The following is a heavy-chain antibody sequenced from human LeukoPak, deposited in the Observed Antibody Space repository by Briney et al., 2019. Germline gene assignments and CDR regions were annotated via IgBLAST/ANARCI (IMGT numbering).Heavy chain of an antibody. J-gene: IGHJ4*02. CDR1: GGSISSGGYY. CDR3: ARGVFGAYFDY. D-gene: IGHD3-10*01. V-gene: IGHV4-31*03. Sequence: PSQTLSLTCTVSGGSISSGGYYWSWIRQHPGKGLEWIGYISYSGYTEYPPSLKSRVTISVDTSKNQFSLKLNSVTAADTAVYYCARGVFGAYFDYWGLGALVTVSS. CDR2: ISYSGYT.